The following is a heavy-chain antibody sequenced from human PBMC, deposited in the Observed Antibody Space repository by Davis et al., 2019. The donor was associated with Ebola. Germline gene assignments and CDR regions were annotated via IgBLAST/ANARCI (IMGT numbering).Heavy chain of an antibody. CDR3: ARGHTYGRWDDWFDP. CDR1: GYTFTSYG. D-gene: IGHD5-18*01. Sequence: ASVKVSCKASGYTFTSYGISWVRQAPGQGLEWMGRINPNFGGKIYAQKFQDRVTMTIDTSINTAYLELDRLRSDDTAVYYCARGHTYGRWDDWFDPWGQGTLVTVSS. CDR2: INPNFGGK. V-gene: IGHV1-2*06. J-gene: IGHJ5*02.